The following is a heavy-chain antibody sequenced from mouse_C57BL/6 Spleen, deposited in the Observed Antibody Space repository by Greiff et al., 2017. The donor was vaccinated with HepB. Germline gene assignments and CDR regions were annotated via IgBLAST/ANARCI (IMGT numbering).Heavy chain of an antibody. J-gene: IGHJ1*03. CDR3: ARTSLYYGSAYWYFDV. D-gene: IGHD1-1*01. Sequence: QVQLQQPGAELVKPGASVKMSCKASGYTFTSYWITWVKQRPGQGLEWIGDIYPGSGSTNYNEKFKSKATLTVDTSSSTAYMQLSSLTSEDSAVYYCARTSLYYGSAYWYFDVWGTGTTVTVSS. CDR1: GYTFTSYW. CDR2: IYPGSGST. V-gene: IGHV1-55*01.